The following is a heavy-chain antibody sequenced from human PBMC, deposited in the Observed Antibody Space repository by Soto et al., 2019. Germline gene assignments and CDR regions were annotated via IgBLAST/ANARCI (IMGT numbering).Heavy chain of an antibody. Sequence: ASVKVSCKASGYTFTSYGISWVRQAPGQGLEWMGWISAYNGNTNYAQKLHGRVTMTTDTSTSTAYMELRSLRSDDTAVYYCAREDEAGYYDFWSGYREWGLGTEVTVS. CDR3: AREDEAGYYDFWSGYRE. J-gene: IGHJ4*02. CDR1: GYTFTSYG. D-gene: IGHD3-3*01. CDR2: ISAYNGNT. V-gene: IGHV1-18*04.